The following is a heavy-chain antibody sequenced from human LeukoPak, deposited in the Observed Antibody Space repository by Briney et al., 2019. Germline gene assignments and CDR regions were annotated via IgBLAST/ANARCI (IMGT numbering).Heavy chain of an antibody. Sequence: GGSLRLSCTVSGFTLSTYSLNWVRRAPGKGLEWVSLMTNSRSYYADSVKGRFTTSRDNAKNSLDLVMSSLRVDDTAGTQSPFYSWGQGTVVTVAS. J-gene: IGHJ4*02. CDR2: MTNSRS. CDR1: GFTLSTYS. V-gene: IGHV3-21*01. CDR3: PFYS. D-gene: IGHD2-21*01.